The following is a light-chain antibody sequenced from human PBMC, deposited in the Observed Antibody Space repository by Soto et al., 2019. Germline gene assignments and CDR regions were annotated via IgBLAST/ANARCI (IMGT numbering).Light chain of an antibody. J-gene: IGKJ1*01. CDR1: QSVSTSQ. Sequence: EIVLTQSPGTLSLSPGERATLSCRASQSVSTSQLAWYQQKPGQAPRLLIFGASSRATGIPDRFRGSGSGTDFTLTISRLEPEDFEVYSCQQYGSSPRTLGQGTKVDIK. CDR3: QQYGSSPRT. CDR2: GAS. V-gene: IGKV3-20*01.